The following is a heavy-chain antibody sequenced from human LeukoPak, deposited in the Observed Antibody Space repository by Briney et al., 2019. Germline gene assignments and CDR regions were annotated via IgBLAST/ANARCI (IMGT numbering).Heavy chain of an antibody. V-gene: IGHV1-69*13. CDR1: GGTFSSYA. CDR3: ARSAHYYGSGSRMDV. D-gene: IGHD3-10*01. Sequence: ASVKVSCKASGGTFSSYAISWVRQAPGQGLEWMGGIIPIFGTANYAQKFQGRVTITADESTSTAYMELSSLRSEDTAVYYCARSAHYYGSGSRMDVWGKGTTVTVSS. CDR2: IIPIFGTA. J-gene: IGHJ6*04.